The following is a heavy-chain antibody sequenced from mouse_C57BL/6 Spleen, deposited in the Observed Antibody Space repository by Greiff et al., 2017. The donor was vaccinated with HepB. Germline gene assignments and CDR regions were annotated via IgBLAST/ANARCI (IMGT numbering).Heavy chain of an antibody. CDR1: GFTFSSYA. CDR3: ARGGIKNAMDY. J-gene: IGHJ4*01. V-gene: IGHV5-4*03. Sequence: KLMESGGGLLKPGGSLKLSCAASGFTFSSYAMSWVRQTPEKRLEWVATISDGGSYTYYPDNVKGRFTISRDNAKNNLYLQMSHLKSEDTAMYYCARGGIKNAMDYWGQGTSVTVSS. CDR2: ISDGGSYT. D-gene: IGHD2-4*01.